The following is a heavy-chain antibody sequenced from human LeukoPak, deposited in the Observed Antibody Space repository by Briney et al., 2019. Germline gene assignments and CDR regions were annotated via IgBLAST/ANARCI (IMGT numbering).Heavy chain of an antibody. V-gene: IGHV4-34*01. CDR3: ARGIGSGYTDD. D-gene: IGHD3-22*01. CDR2: INHSGST. CDR1: GGSFSGYY. Sequence: SETLSLTCAVYGGSFSGYYWSWIRQPPGKGLEWIGEINHSGSTNYNPSLKSRVTISVDTSKNQFSLKLTSVTAADTAVYYCARGIGSGYTDDWGHGTLVTVSS. J-gene: IGHJ4*01.